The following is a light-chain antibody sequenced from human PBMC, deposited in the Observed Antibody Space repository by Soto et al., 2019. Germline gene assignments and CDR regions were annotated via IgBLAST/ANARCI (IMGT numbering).Light chain of an antibody. V-gene: IGKV3-15*01. CDR3: QQYNNWT. CDR1: QSVFSS. J-gene: IGKJ1*01. CDR2: GAA. Sequence: EIVMTQSPATLSVSPGERVTLSCRASQSVFSSLAWFQQKPGQAPRLLIYGAATRATGIPARFSGSGSGTEFTLTISSLQSEDFAVYYCQQYNNWTFGQGTKVDI.